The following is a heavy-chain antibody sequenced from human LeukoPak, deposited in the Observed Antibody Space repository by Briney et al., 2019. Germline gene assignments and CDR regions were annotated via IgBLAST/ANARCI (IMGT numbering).Heavy chain of an antibody. CDR3: ARASGGSHNWFDP. D-gene: IGHD1-26*01. V-gene: IGHV1-2*02. CDR1: VYTFTGYY. CDR2: INPNSGGT. Sequence: ASVTVSCKASVYTFTGYYMHWVRQAPGQGLEWMGWINPNSGGTNYAQKFQGRVTMTRDTSISTAYMELSRLRSDDTAVYYCARASGGSHNWFDPWGQGTLVTVSS. J-gene: IGHJ5*02.